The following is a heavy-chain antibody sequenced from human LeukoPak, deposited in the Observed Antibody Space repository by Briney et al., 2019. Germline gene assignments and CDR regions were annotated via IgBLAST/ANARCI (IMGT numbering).Heavy chain of an antibody. J-gene: IGHJ4*02. Sequence: ASVKVSCKASGYTFTGYYMHWVRQAPGQGLEWMGWINPNSGGTNYAQKFQGRVTMTRDTSISTAYMELSRLRSDDTAVYHCARAEGGATDFDYWGQGTLVTVSS. V-gene: IGHV1-2*02. D-gene: IGHD1-26*01. CDR3: ARAEGGATDFDY. CDR1: GYTFTGYY. CDR2: INPNSGGT.